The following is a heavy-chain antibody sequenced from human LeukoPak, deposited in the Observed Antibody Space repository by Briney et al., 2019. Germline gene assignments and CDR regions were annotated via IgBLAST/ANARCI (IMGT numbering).Heavy chain of an antibody. D-gene: IGHD6-19*01. CDR3: ARDSRQQWLLAQGWFDP. V-gene: IGHV4-39*07. CDR2: IYYSGST. CDR1: GGSISSSSYY. Sequence: SETLSLTCTVSGGSISSSSYYWGWIRQPPGKGLEWIGSIYYSGSTYYNPSLKSRVTISVDTSKNQFSLKLTSVTAADTAVFYCARDSRQQWLLAQGWFDPWGQGTLVTVSS. J-gene: IGHJ5*02.